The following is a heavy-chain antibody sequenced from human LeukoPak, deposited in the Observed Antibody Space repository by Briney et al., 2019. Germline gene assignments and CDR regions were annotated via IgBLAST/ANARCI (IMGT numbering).Heavy chain of an antibody. V-gene: IGHV3-23*01. CDR2: ISGSGGST. CDR1: GFTVSNNF. CDR3: AKDRSGYYVY. Sequence: GGSLRLSCAASGFTVSNNFMYWVRQAPGKGLEWVSAISGSGGSTYYADSVKGRFTISRDNSKNTLYLQMNSLRAEDTAVYYCAKDRSGYYVYWGQGTLVTVSS. D-gene: IGHD3-22*01. J-gene: IGHJ4*02.